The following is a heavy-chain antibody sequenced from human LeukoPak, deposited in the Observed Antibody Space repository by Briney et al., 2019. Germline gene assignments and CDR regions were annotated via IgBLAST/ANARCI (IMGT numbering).Heavy chain of an antibody. V-gene: IGHV3-7*01. D-gene: IGHD3-22*01. CDR1: GFTLSGYF. CDR2: IKGDGSEN. Sequence: GGSLRLSCAASGFTLSGYFMSWVRQAPGEGREWVASIKGDGSENYYVDSVKGRFTISRDNAKNSLYLQMNSLRAEDTAVYYCARDRGWRSSGYYLYYFDFWGQGTLVTVSS. CDR3: ARDRGWRSSGYYLYYFDF. J-gene: IGHJ4*02.